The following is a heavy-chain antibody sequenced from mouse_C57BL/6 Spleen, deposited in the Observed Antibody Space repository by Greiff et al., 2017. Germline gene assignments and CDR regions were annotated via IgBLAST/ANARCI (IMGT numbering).Heavy chain of an antibody. D-gene: IGHD3-2*02. CDR1: GFTFSDFG. CDR3: ARGYDFDY. Sequence: EVHLVVSGGGLVKPGGSLKLSCAASGFTFSDFGMHWVRQAPEQGLEWVAYISIGSSTIYYADTVKGRFTIYRDNAKNTLFLQMTSLRSEDTAMYYCARGYDFDYWGQGTTLTVSS. V-gene: IGHV5-17*01. CDR2: ISIGSSTI. J-gene: IGHJ2*01.